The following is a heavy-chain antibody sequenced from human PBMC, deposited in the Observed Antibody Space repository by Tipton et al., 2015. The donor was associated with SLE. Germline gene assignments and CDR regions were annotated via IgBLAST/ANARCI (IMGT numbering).Heavy chain of an antibody. J-gene: IGHJ6*03. CDR1: GGSITRTNFF. CDR2: VHFSGSP. Sequence: TLSLTCTVSGGSITRTNFFWGWIRQPPGKGLEWIASVHFSGSPYYSPSLKSRFTVSVDTSKNQFSLSLTSLTAADTAMYYCARDLYDFWSGYTPAVAMDVRGKGTTVTFSS. CDR3: ARDLYDFWSGYTPAVAMDV. D-gene: IGHD3-3*01. V-gene: IGHV4-39*07.